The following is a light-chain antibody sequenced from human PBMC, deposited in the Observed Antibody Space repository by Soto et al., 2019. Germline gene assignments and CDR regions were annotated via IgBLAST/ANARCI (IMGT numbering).Light chain of an antibody. CDR3: GTWDSSLTTYV. J-gene: IGLJ1*01. V-gene: IGLV1-51*02. CDR1: SSDIGRNY. Sequence: QSVLEQPPPVSAGPGQKGPHPCSGNSSDIGRNYVSWYQHLPGTAPKLLIYENNKRPSGIPDRLSGSKSGSSATLGITGLQTGDEADYYCGTWDSSLTTYVFGPGTKVTVL. CDR2: ENN.